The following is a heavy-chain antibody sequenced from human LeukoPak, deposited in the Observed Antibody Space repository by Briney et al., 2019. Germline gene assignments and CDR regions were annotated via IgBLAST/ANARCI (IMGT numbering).Heavy chain of an antibody. CDR2: IRYDGSNK. Sequence: GGSLRLSCAASGFTFSSYGMHWVRQAPGKGLEWVAFIRYDGSNKYYADSVKGRFTISRDNSKNTLYLQMNSLRAEDTAVYYCAKEATMDYYGSGSYLDYWGQGTLVTVSP. D-gene: IGHD3-10*01. V-gene: IGHV3-30*02. CDR1: GFTFSSYG. CDR3: AKEATMDYYGSGSYLDY. J-gene: IGHJ4*02.